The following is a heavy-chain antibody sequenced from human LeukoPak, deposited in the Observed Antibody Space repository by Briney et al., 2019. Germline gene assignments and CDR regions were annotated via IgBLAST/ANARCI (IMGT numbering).Heavy chain of an antibody. V-gene: IGHV3-30*18. CDR3: AKLPGIAVAGTDY. D-gene: IGHD6-19*01. CDR2: ISYDGSNK. J-gene: IGHJ4*02. CDR1: GFTFSSYG. Sequence: GGSLRLSCAASGFTFSSYGMHWVRQAPGKGLGGVAVISYDGSNKYYEDSVKGRFTISRDNSKNTLYLQMNSLRAEDTAVYYCAKLPGIAVAGTDYWGQGTLVTVSS.